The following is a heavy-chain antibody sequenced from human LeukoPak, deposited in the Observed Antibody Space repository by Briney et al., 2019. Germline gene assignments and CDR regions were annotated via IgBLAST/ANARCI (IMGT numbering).Heavy chain of an antibody. V-gene: IGHV3-21*01. J-gene: IGHJ3*02. Sequence: GGSLRLSCAASGFTFSSYSMKWVRQAPGKGLEWVSSISSSSSYIYYADSVKGRFTISRDNAKNSLYLQMNSLRAEDTAVYYGARDEKIVVVPDAYYDFWSGFEYAFDIWGQGTMVTVSS. CDR2: ISSSSSYI. CDR1: GFTFSSYS. CDR3: ARDEKIVVVPDAYYDFWSGFEYAFDI. D-gene: IGHD3-3*01.